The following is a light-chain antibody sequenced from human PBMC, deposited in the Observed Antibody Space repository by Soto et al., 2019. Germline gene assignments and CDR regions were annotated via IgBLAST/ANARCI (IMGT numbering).Light chain of an antibody. V-gene: IGLV1-40*01. CDR1: SSNIGAGYD. J-gene: IGLJ2*01. Sequence: QSVLTQPPSVSGAPGQRVTISCTGTSSNIGAGYDVHWYKQLPGTAPKLLIYGNYNRPSGVPDRFSGSKSGTSASLAITGLQAEDEADYYCQTYDSSLSAVVFGGGTKLTVL. CDR2: GNY. CDR3: QTYDSSLSAVV.